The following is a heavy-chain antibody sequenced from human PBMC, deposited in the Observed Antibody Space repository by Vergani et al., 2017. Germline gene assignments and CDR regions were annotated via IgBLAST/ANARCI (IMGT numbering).Heavy chain of an antibody. CDR2: ISSSSSTI. CDR3: ARDRWVAAAPIGARCGMDV. CDR1: GFTFSSYS. V-gene: IGHV3-48*02. J-gene: IGHJ6*02. D-gene: IGHD2-2*01. Sequence: EVQLVESGGGLVQPGGSLRLSCAASGFTFSSYSMNWVRQAPGKGLEWVSYISSSSSTIYYADSVKGRFTISRENAKNSLYLQMNSLRDEDTAVYYCARDRWVAAAPIGARCGMDVWGQGTTVTVSS.